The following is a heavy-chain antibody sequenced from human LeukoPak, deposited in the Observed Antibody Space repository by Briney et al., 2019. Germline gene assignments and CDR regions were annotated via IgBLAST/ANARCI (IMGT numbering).Heavy chain of an antibody. CDR3: AKDVDSKVATTYFDY. V-gene: IGHV3-53*01. CDR1: GFTVSSNY. CDR2: IYSGGST. D-gene: IGHD5-12*01. Sequence: PGGSLRLSCAASGFTVSSNYMSWVRQAPGKGLEWVSVIYSGGSTYYADSVKGRFTISRDNSKNTLYLQMNSLRAEDTDLYYCAKDVDSKVATTYFDYWGQGTLVTVSS. J-gene: IGHJ4*02.